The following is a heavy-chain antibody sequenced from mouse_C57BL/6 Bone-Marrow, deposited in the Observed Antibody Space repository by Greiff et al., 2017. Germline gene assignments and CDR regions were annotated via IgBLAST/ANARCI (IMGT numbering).Heavy chain of an antibody. CDR2: IYPRSGNT. D-gene: IGHD2-5*01. V-gene: IGHV1-81*01. J-gene: IGHJ1*03. CDR3: ARRRSSYYSNDLYWYFDV. CDR1: GYTFTSYG. Sequence: QVQLQQSGAELARPGASVKLSCKASGYTFTSYGISWVKQRTGQGLEWIGEIYPRSGNTYYNEKFKGKATLTADKSSSTAYMELRSLTSEDSAVYFCARRRSSYYSNDLYWYFDVWGTGTTVTVSS.